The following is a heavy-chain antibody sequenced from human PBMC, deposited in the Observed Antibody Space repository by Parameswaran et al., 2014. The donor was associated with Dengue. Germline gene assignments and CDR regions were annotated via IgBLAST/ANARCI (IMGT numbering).Heavy chain of an antibody. D-gene: IGHD5-18*01. V-gene: IGHV4-39*01. Sequence: WIRQPPGKGLEWIGSIYYSGSTYYNPSLKSRVTISVDTSKNQFSLKLSSVTAADTAVYYCARHVGPRGYSYGYYYYYGMDVWGQGTTVTVSS. J-gene: IGHJ6*02. CDR3: ARHVGPRGYSYGYYYYYGMDV. CDR2: IYYSGST.